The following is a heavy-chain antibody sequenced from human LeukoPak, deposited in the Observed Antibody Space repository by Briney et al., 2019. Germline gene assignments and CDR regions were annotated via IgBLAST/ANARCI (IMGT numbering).Heavy chain of an antibody. CDR1: GGSISSSSYY. V-gene: IGHV4-39*07. J-gene: IGHJ2*01. CDR2: IYYSGST. Sequence: PSETLSLTCTVSGGSISSSSYYWGWIRQPPGKGLEWIGSIYYSGSTYYNPSLKSRVTISVDTSKNQFSLKLSSVTAADTAVYYCARSVVTIRGLWYFDLWGRGTLVAVSS. CDR3: ARSVVTIRGLWYFDL. D-gene: IGHD4-23*01.